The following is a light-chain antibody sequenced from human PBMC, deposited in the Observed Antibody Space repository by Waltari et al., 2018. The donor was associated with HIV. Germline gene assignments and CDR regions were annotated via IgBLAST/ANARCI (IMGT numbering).Light chain of an antibody. CDR2: RNN. V-gene: IGLV1-47*01. CDR1: SSNIGSNY. CDR3: AAWDDSLSGVV. J-gene: IGLJ2*01. Sequence: QSVLTQPPSASGTPGQRVTISCSGGSSNIGSNYLYWYQQLPGTAPKLLIYRNNQRPSGVRDRFSGAKSGTSASLASSGLRSEDEADYYCAAWDDSLSGVVFGAGTKLTVL.